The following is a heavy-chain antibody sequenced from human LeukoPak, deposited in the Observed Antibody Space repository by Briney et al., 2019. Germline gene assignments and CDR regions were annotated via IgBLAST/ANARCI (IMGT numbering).Heavy chain of an antibody. CDR1: GGSISSYY. J-gene: IGHJ4*02. D-gene: IGHD3-3*01. CDR3: ARALLGFGVVPTAFDY. CDR2: IYYSGST. Sequence: SETLSLTCTVSGGSISSYYWSWIRQPPGKGLEWIGYIYYSGSTKYNPSLKSRVIISVDTSKNQFSLKLSSVTAADTAVYYCARALLGFGVVPTAFDYWGQGTLVTVSS. V-gene: IGHV4-59*01.